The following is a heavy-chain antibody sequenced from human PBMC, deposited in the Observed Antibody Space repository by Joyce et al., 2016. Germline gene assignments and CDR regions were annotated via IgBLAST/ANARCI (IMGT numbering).Heavy chain of an antibody. Sequence: QVPLQESGPGLVKPSQTLSLTCTVSGGSLSSDGYYWSWIRQPAGKGLAWIGSIYGSGSTKYNPSLKSRVNMSVDTSKNQYSLKLTSVTAADTAIYYCARGRRFGSFLDYWGQGTLVTVSS. CDR2: IYGSGST. D-gene: IGHD3-3*01. CDR1: GGSLSSDGYY. J-gene: IGHJ4*02. V-gene: IGHV4-61*02. CDR3: ARGRRFGSFLDY.